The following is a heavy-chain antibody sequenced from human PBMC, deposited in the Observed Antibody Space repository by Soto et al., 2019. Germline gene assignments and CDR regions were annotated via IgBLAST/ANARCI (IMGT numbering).Heavy chain of an antibody. CDR2: INAGNGNT. CDR1: GDSFSRST. V-gene: IGHV1-3*01. Sequence: ASVKVSCKASGDSFSRSTFSWVRQAPGQGLEWMGWINAGNGNTKYSQKFQGRVTITRDTSASTAYMELSSLRSEDTAVYYCARALSYFVWFDPWGQGTLVTVSS. J-gene: IGHJ5*02. D-gene: IGHD5-18*01. CDR3: ARALSYFVWFDP.